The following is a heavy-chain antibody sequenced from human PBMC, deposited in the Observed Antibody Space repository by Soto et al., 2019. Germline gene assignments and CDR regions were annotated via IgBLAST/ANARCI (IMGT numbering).Heavy chain of an antibody. Sequence: ASVKVSCKASGCTFTSYGISWVRQAPGQGLEWMGWISAYNGNTNYAQKLQGRVTMTTDTSTSTAYMELRSLRSDDTAVYYCARDYGGSSSRWFDPWGQGTLVTVSS. D-gene: IGHD2-2*01. V-gene: IGHV1-18*01. J-gene: IGHJ5*02. CDR1: GCTFTSYG. CDR2: ISAYNGNT. CDR3: ARDYGGSSSRWFDP.